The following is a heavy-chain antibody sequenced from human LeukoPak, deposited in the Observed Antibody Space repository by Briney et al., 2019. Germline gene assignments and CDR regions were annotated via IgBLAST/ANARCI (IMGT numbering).Heavy chain of an antibody. D-gene: IGHD2/OR15-2a*01. CDR1: GGSISSYY. J-gene: IGHJ4*02. CDR3: ARGTPTTSVDY. Sequence: PSETLSLTCTVSGGSISSYYWSWIRQPPGKGLEWIGYTYYSGSTNYNPSLKSRVTISVDTSKNQFSLKLSSVTAADTAVYYCARGTPTTSVDYWGQGTLVTVSS. CDR2: TYYSGST. V-gene: IGHV4-59*01.